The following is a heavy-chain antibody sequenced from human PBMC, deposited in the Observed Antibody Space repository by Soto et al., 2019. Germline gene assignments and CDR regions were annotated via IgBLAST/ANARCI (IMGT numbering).Heavy chain of an antibody. CDR2: IYYSGST. V-gene: IGHV4-31*03. CDR3: ARARLRAVYAFDI. Sequence: SETLSLTCTVSGGSVSSGAYYWTWIRQRPGKGLEWIGYIYYSGSTYYSPSLKSRLSISLDTSKNQFSLRLSSVTAADTAMYYCARARLRAVYAFDIWGQGTMVSVS. J-gene: IGHJ3*02. D-gene: IGHD5-12*01. CDR1: GGSVSSGAYY.